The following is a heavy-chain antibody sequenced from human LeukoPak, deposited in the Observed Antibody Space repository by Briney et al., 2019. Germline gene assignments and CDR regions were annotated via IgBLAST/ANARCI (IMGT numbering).Heavy chain of an antibody. CDR3: AKGTSDSSGSSGYYFDY. D-gene: IGHD3-22*01. V-gene: IGHV3-23*01. CDR2: VSGSGRST. Sequence: PGGSLRLSCAASGFIFSIYAMNWVRQAPGKGLEWVSGVSGSGRSTSYADSVKGRFTISRDNSKSTLNLQMNSLRAEDTAIYYCAKGTSDSSGSSGYYFDYWGQGTLVTVSS. CDR1: GFIFSIYA. J-gene: IGHJ4*02.